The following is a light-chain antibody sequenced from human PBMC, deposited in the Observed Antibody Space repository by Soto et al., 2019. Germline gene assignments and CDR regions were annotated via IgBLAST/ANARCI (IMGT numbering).Light chain of an antibody. V-gene: IGKV1-27*01. CDR2: AAS. CDR1: QGISNA. Sequence: DIQMTQSPSSLSASIGDSFTITFRASQGISNALAWYQQRPGKVPKLLMFAASTLQSGVPSRFSGSGSGTDFTLTISSLQPEDVATYYCQKYDSVPTFGQGTKVDIK. J-gene: IGKJ1*01. CDR3: QKYDSVPT.